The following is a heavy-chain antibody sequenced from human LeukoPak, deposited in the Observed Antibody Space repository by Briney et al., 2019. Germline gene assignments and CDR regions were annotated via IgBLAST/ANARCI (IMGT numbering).Heavy chain of an antibody. J-gene: IGHJ4*02. CDR3: ARAMGSTSCSFDY. V-gene: IGHV1-46*01. Sequence: ASVKVSCKASGGTFSSYAISWVRQAPGQGLEWMGIINPSGGSTSYAQKFQGRVTMTRDMSTSTVYMELSSLRSEDTAVYYCARAMGSTSCSFDYWGQGTLVTVSS. D-gene: IGHD2-2*01. CDR2: INPSGGST. CDR1: GGTFSSYA.